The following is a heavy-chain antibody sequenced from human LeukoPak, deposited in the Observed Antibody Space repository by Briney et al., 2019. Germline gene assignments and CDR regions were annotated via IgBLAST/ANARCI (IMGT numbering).Heavy chain of an antibody. Sequence: SVKVSCKASGGTFSSYAISWVRQAPGQGLEWMGGIIPIFGTANYAQKFQGRVTITADKSTSTAYMELSSLRSEDTAVYYCARWGEAYIAVAGPYYYYYYMDVWGKGTTVTVSS. D-gene: IGHD6-19*01. CDR2: IIPIFGTA. CDR3: ARWGEAYIAVAGPYYYYYYMDV. CDR1: GGTFSSYA. V-gene: IGHV1-69*06. J-gene: IGHJ6*03.